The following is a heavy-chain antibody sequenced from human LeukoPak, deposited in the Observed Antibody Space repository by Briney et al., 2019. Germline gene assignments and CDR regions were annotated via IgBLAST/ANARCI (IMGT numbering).Heavy chain of an antibody. CDR2: IYYSGST. CDR3: ARGRYGSGHGFDP. CDR1: GGSISSSSYY. J-gene: IGHJ5*02. V-gene: IGHV4-39*07. Sequence: PSETLSLTCTVSGGSISSSSYYWGWIRQPPGKWLEWIGSIYYSGSTYYNPSLKSRVTIPVDTSKNQFSLKLSSVTAADTAVYYCARGRYGSGHGFDPWGQGTLVTVSS. D-gene: IGHD3-10*01.